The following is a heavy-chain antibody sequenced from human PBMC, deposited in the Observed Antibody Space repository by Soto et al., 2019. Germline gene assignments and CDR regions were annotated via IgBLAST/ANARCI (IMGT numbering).Heavy chain of an antibody. V-gene: IGHV4-30-4*01. CDR2: IYYSGST. CDR3: ARELVGDTAMVGDAFDI. Sequence: QVQLQESGPGLVKPSQTLSLTCTVSGGSISSGDYYWSWIRQPPGKGLEWIGYIYYSGSTYYNPSSKSRVTISVDTSKNQFSLQLSSVTAADTAVYYCARELVGDTAMVGDAFDIWGQGTMVTVSS. J-gene: IGHJ3*02. CDR1: GGSISSGDYY. D-gene: IGHD5-18*01.